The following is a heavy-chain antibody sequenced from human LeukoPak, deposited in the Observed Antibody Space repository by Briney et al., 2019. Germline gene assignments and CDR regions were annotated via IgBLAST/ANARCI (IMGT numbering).Heavy chain of an antibody. CDR1: GFTFDDYA. CDR2: ISGDGGSA. V-gene: IGHV3-43*02. Sequence: GGSLRLSCAASGFTFDDYAMHWVRQVPGKGLEWVSLISGDGGSAYYADSVKGRFTISRDNRKTSLYLQMNSLRTGGTALYYCAKELEYFQHWGQGTLVTVSS. J-gene: IGHJ1*01. CDR3: AKELEYFQH.